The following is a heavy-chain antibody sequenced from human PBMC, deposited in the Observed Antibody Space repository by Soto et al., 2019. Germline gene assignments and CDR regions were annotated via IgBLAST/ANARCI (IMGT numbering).Heavy chain of an antibody. CDR1: GYTFTSYY. CDR3: ARDRLATSDGHYYSGMDV. Sequence: GASVKVSCKASGYTFTSYYMHWVRQAPGQGLEWMGIINPSGGSTSYAQKFQGRVTMTRDTSTSTVYMEPSSLRSEDTAVYYCARDRLATSDGHYYSGMDVWGQGTTVTVS. D-gene: IGHD5-12*01. V-gene: IGHV1-46*01. J-gene: IGHJ6*02. CDR2: INPSGGST.